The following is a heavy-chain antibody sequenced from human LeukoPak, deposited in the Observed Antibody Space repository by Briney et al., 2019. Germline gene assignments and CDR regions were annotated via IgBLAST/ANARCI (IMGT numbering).Heavy chain of an antibody. CDR1: GGSMSSGGYS. Sequence: SETLSLTCAVSGGSMSSGGYSWNWIRQPPGKGLEWIGYIYHSGNTYYNPSLKSRVIISLDRSKNQFSLKLSSVTAADMAVYYCAGGYNDDLNYYGLDVWGQGTTVTVSS. D-gene: IGHD5-18*01. J-gene: IGHJ6*02. V-gene: IGHV4-30-2*01. CDR3: AGGYNDDLNYYGLDV. CDR2: IYHSGNT.